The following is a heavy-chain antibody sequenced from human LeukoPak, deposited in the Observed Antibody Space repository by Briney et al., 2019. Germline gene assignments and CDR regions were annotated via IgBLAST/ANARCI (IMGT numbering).Heavy chain of an antibody. D-gene: IGHD6-19*01. CDR1: GFTFSSYS. CDR3: AKDHGTAVAGFYY. V-gene: IGHV3-21*01. J-gene: IGHJ4*02. CDR2: ISSSSSYI. Sequence: GGSLRLSCAASGFTFSSYSMNWVRQAPGKGLEWVSSISSSSSYIYYADSVKGRFTISRDNAKNSLYLQMNSLRAEDTAVYYCAKDHGTAVAGFYYWGQGTLVTVSS.